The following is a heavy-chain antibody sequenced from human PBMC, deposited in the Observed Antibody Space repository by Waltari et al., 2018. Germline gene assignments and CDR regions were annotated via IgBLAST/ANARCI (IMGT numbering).Heavy chain of an antibody. D-gene: IGHD3-3*01. CDR2: IYHGGST. Sequence: QVHLQQSGAGLLRPSQTLSLTCTVYGGSSSAFYWSWIRQAPGKGLEWLGEIYHGGSTNYNPSLRGRVVIWMDTSKNQFFMTLTSVTAADTAVYYCARAPITVVPGTQKGGMDVWGHGTTVSVSS. V-gene: IGHV4-34*01. J-gene: IGHJ6*02. CDR1: GGSSSAFY. CDR3: ARAPITVVPGTQKGGMDV.